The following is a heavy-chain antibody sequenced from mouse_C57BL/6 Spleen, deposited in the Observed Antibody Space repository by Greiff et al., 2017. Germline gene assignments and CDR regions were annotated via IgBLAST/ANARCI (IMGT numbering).Heavy chain of an antibody. D-gene: IGHD2-5*01. V-gene: IGHV1-77*01. J-gene: IGHJ3*01. CDR1: GYTFTDYY. Sequence: QVQLQQSGAELVKPGASVKISCKASGYTFTDYYINWVKQRPGQGLEWIGKIGPGSGSTYYNEKFKGKATLTADKSSSTAYMQLSSLTSEDSTVYFYASLYYSNYVFAYWRQGTLVTVSA. CDR3: ASLYYSNYVFAY. CDR2: IGPGSGST.